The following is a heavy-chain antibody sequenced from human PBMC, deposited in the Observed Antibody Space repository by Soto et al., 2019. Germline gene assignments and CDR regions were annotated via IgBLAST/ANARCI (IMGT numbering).Heavy chain of an antibody. D-gene: IGHD2-2*01. J-gene: IGHJ5*02. CDR2: IIPIFATP. Sequence: QVQLVQSGAEVKKPGSSVKVSCKGSGGFNSYSISWVRQAPGQGPEWMGGIIPIFATPTYAQKCQGRVTITADKSTSTAYMELSRLTSEDTAVYYCARGGPVIIPAATNWFDPWGQGTLVSVSS. CDR1: GGFNSYS. CDR3: ARGGPVIIPAATNWFDP. V-gene: IGHV1-69*06.